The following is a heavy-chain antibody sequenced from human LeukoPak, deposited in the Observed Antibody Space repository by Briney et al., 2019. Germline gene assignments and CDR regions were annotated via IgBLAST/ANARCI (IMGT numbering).Heavy chain of an antibody. CDR3: ARAPTVLVGYCSSSSCQVDY. D-gene: IGHD2-2*01. V-gene: IGHV3-21*01. J-gene: IGHJ4*02. CDR2: ISSSSSYI. CDR1: GFTFRSYS. Sequence: GGSLRLSCAASGFTFRSYSMNWVRQAPGKGLEWVSSISSSSSYIYYEDSVKGRFTISRDNAKNSLYLQMNSLRVEDTAVYYCARAPTVLVGYCSSSSCQVDYWGQGTLVTVSS.